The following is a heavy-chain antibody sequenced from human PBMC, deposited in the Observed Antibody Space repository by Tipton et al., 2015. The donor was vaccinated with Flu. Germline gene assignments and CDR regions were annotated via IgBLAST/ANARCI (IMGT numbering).Heavy chain of an antibody. J-gene: IGHJ4*02. CDR2: IQYSGHT. D-gene: IGHD6-19*01. Sequence: TLSLTCSVSGGSINSSYWSWIRQSPGKGLEWIGNIQYSGHTNYNPSLKSRVTISVDTSKNQFSLKLSSVTAADTAVYYCARGPEQWLVNPHYFDYWGQGTLVTVSS. V-gene: IGHV4-59*08. CDR1: GGSINSSY. CDR3: ARGPEQWLVNPHYFDY.